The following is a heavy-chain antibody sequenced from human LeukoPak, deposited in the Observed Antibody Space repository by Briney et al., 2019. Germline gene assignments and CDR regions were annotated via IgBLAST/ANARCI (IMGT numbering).Heavy chain of an antibody. D-gene: IGHD2-21*02. V-gene: IGHV1-2*02. CDR1: GYTFIGYY. J-gene: IGHJ4*02. Sequence: ASVKVSCKASGYTFIGYYIHWMRQAPGQGIEWIGWINPNTGDPKYAQKFQYRVTMTTDTSITTAYMALSRLTSDDPTAHYCASGGDCIPDWGQGTLVTVSS. CDR2: INPNTGDP. CDR3: ASGGDCIPD.